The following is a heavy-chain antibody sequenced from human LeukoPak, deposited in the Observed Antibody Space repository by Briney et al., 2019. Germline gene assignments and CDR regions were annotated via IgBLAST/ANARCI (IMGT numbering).Heavy chain of an antibody. V-gene: IGHV4-31*03. J-gene: IGHJ5*02. CDR2: IYYSGST. CDR3: ARGGDYDILTGPGAWFDP. Sequence: SQTLSLTCTDSGGSISSGGYYWSWIRQHPGKGLEWIGYIYYSGSTYYNPSLKSRVTISVDTSKNQFSLKLSSVTAADTAVYYCARGGDYDILTGPGAWFDPWGQGTLVTVSS. D-gene: IGHD3-9*01. CDR1: GGSISSGGYY.